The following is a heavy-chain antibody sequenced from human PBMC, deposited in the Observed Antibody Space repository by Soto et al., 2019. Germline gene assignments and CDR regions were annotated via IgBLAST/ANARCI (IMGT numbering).Heavy chain of an antibody. J-gene: IGHJ5*02. CDR1: GGSITTGGSY. V-gene: IGHV4-31*03. Sequence: SETLSLTCIVSGGSITTGGSYWSWIRQHPGKGLEWIGYIYYSGSTYYNPSLESRVAISLDTSRSQFSLTLHSVTAADTAIYYCARDRHNNFFDPWGQGTLVTAPQ. CDR2: IYYSGST. D-gene: IGHD6-6*01. CDR3: ARDRHNNFFDP.